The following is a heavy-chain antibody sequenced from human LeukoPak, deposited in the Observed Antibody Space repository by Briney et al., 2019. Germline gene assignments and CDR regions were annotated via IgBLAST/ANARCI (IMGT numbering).Heavy chain of an antibody. CDR3: ARDRSATRFDY. CDR2: IWYDGSYK. Sequence: GGSLRLSCAASGFTFRSHGMHWVRQAPGKGLEWVAVIWYDGSYKYYADSVKGRFTISRDNSKNTLDLRMNSLRAEDTAVYYCARDRSATRFDYWGQGTLVSVSS. CDR1: GFTFRSHG. D-gene: IGHD2-2*01. V-gene: IGHV3-33*01. J-gene: IGHJ4*02.